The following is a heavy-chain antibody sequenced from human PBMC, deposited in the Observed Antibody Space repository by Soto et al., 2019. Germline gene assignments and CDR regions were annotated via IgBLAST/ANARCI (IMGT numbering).Heavy chain of an antibody. D-gene: IGHD2-8*02. Sequence: QVQLQQWGAGLLKPSETLSLTCAVYGGSFSGYYWSWIRQPPGKGLECNGEINHSGSTNYNPSLKSRVTISVDTSKNQFSLKLSSVTAADTAVYYCARGQSSLLLDCWGQGVLVTVSS. J-gene: IGHJ4*02. CDR2: INHSGST. CDR3: ARGQSSLLLDC. CDR1: GGSFSGYY. V-gene: IGHV4-34*01.